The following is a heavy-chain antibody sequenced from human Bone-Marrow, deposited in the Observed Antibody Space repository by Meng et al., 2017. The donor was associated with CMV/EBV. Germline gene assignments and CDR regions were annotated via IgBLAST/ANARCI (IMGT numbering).Heavy chain of an antibody. CDR1: GFTFSSYA. Sequence: GESLKISCAASGFTFSSYAMHWVRQAPGKGLEWVAVISYDGSNKYYADSVKGRFTISRDNSKNTLYLQMNSLRAEDTAVYYCAKDQGPRQPTMVVTGGYDYWGQGTLATVS. J-gene: IGHJ4*02. D-gene: IGHD4-23*01. CDR2: ISYDGSNK. CDR3: AKDQGPRQPTMVVTGGYDY. V-gene: IGHV3-30*04.